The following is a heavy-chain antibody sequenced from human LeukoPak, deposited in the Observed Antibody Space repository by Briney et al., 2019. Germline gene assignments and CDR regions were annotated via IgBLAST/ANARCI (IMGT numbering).Heavy chain of an antibody. Sequence: GGSLRLSCAASGFTFSSYAMNWVHQAPGKGLEWVSTISGSGGSTYYADSVKGRFTISRDNSKNTLFLQMNSLRAEDTAVYYCAKGDSSSPFDYWGQGTLVTVSS. D-gene: IGHD6-13*01. CDR1: GFTFSSYA. CDR3: AKGDSSSPFDY. V-gene: IGHV3-23*01. J-gene: IGHJ4*02. CDR2: ISGSGGST.